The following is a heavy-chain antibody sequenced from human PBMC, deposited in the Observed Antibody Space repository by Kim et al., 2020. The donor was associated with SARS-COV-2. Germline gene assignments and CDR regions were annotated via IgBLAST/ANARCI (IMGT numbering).Heavy chain of an antibody. J-gene: IGHJ4*02. V-gene: IGHV4-39*07. CDR3: AIWFGELLGGASVGY. D-gene: IGHD3-10*01. CDR1: GGSISSSSYY. Sequence: SETLSLTCTVSGGSISSSSYYWGWIRQPPGKGLEWIGSIYYSGSTYYNPSLKSRVTISVDTSKNQFSLKLSSVTAADTAVYYCAIWFGELLGGASVGYWGQGTLVTVSS. CDR2: IYYSGST.